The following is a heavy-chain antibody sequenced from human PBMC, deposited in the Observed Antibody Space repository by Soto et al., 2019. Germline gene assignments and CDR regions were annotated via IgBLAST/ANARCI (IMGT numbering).Heavy chain of an antibody. J-gene: IGHJ4*02. CDR3: ARKSTGEEAAAGNIDY. V-gene: IGHV3-33*01. Sequence: GGSLRLSCAASGFTFSSYGMHWVRQAPGKGLEWVAVIWYDGSNKYYADSVKGRFTISRDNSKNTLYLQMNSLRAEDTAVYYCARKSTGEEAAAGNIDYWGQGTLVTVSS. CDR1: GFTFSSYG. CDR2: IWYDGSNK. D-gene: IGHD6-13*01.